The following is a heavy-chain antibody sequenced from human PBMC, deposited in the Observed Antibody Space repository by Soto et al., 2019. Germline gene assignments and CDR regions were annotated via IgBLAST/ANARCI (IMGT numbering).Heavy chain of an antibody. Sequence: QVQLVESGGGVVQPGRSLRLSCAASGFTFSSYGMHWVRQAPGKGLEWVAVISYDGSNKYYADSVKGRFTISRDNSKNXLYLPLYSLRAEDTAVYYCANAPPLTVSVRGYFDLWGRGTLVTVSS. V-gene: IGHV3-30*18. CDR1: GFTFSSYG. D-gene: IGHD4-17*01. J-gene: IGHJ2*01. CDR2: ISYDGSNK. CDR3: ANAPPLTVSVRGYFDL.